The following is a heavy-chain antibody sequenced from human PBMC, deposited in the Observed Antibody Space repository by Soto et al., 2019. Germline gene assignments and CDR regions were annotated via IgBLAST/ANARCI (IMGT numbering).Heavy chain of an antibody. CDR3: ARGTIVARQHLDY. CDR2: ISIRGGDE. V-gene: IGHV3-30*03. CDR1: GFTFSSYA. J-gene: IGHJ4*02. Sequence: QVQLVESGGGVVQPGKSLRLSCAASGFTFSSYAMHWARQAPGKGLEWVAFISIRGGDEYYAECGRGRFTISRDDSKNTLYLQMDSLRVEDTAVYYCARGTIVARQHLDYWGQGTLVTVSS. D-gene: IGHD6-6*01.